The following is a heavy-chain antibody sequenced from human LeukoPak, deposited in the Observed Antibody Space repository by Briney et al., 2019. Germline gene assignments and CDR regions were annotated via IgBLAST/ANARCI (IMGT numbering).Heavy chain of an antibody. CDR2: ISAYNGNT. CDR1: GYTFTSYG. D-gene: IGHD5-12*01. V-gene: IGHV1-18*01. Sequence: ASVKVSCKASGYTFTSYGISWVRQALGQGLEWMGWISAYNGNTNYAQKLQGRVTMTTDTSTSTAYMELRSLRSDDTAVYYCARGSPSGYDYQPFDYWGQGTLVTVSS. CDR3: ARGSPSGYDYQPFDY. J-gene: IGHJ4*02.